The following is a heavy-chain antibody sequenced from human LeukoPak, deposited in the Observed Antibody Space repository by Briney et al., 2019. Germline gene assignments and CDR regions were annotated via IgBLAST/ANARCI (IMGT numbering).Heavy chain of an antibody. V-gene: IGHV3-21*01. CDR3: AKEWMVVGATGNYGMDV. CDR1: GFTFSSYS. Sequence: GGSLRLSCAASGFTFSSYSMNWVRQAPGKGLEWVSSISSSSSYIYYIDSVKGRFTISRDNAKNSLYLQMNSLRIEDTAVYYCAKEWMVVGATGNYGMDVWGQGTTVTVSS. D-gene: IGHD1-26*01. J-gene: IGHJ6*02. CDR2: ISSSSSYI.